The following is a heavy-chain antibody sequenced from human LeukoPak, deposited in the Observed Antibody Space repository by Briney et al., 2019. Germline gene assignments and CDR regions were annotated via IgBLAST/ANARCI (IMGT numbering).Heavy chain of an antibody. CDR2: INPNSGGT. J-gene: IGHJ4*02. V-gene: IGHV1-2*02. Sequence: ASVKVSCKASGYTFTGYYMHWVRQAPGQELEWMGWINPNSGGTNYAQKFQGRVTMTRDTSISTAYMELSILRSDDTAVYYCAREGVGATNFDYWGQGTLVTVSS. D-gene: IGHD1-26*01. CDR3: AREGVGATNFDY. CDR1: GYTFTGYY.